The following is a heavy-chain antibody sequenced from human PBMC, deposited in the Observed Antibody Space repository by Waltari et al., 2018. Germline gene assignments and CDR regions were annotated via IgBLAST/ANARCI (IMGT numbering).Heavy chain of an antibody. CDR1: GASLTTYY. J-gene: IGHJ6*02. Sequence: QVQLQESGPGLVKPSETLSLSCTVSGASLTTYYWSWIRRPPGKGLEYIGYIHDSGDTNYSPSRRSRVSMSLDTSKNQFSLKISSVTAADSAVYYCARVHGSESPLAWGTDVWGQGTAVTVSS. V-gene: IGHV4-59*01. D-gene: IGHD2-21*01. CDR2: IHDSGDT. CDR3: ARVHGSESPLAWGTDV.